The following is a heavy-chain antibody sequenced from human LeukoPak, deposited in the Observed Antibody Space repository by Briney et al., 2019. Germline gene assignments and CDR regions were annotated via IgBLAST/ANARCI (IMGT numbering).Heavy chain of an antibody. V-gene: IGHV4-39*07. Sequence: SETLSLTCTVSGDSISSTSHYWDWIRQPPGKGPEWIGNIYFSGSTNYNPSLKSRATISVDTSKNQFSLKLSSVTAADTAEYHCARETVRGDIDYWGQGTLVTVSS. D-gene: IGHD3-10*01. J-gene: IGHJ4*02. CDR1: GDSISSTSHY. CDR2: IYFSGST. CDR3: ARETVRGDIDY.